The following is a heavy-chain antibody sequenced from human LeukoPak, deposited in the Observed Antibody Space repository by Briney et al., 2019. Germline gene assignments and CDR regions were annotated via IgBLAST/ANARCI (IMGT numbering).Heavy chain of an antibody. CDR2: ISYDGSNK. D-gene: IGHD2-2*01. CDR1: GFTFSAYA. CDR3: AKDRRDYCSSTSCGLDY. J-gene: IGHJ4*02. V-gene: IGHV3-30*18. Sequence: GGSLRLSCTASGFTFSAYAMMWVRQAPGKGLEWVAVISYDGSNKYYADSVKGRFTISRDNSKNTLYLQMNSLRAEDTAVYYCAKDRRDYCSSTSCGLDYWGQGTLVTVSS.